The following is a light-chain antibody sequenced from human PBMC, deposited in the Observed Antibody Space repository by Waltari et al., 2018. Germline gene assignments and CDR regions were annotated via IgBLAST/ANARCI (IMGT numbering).Light chain of an antibody. Sequence: DIVLTQSPAIMSLSPGERASLSCSASQSVTKYLAWYQQKPGQAPRRLSYHTSNMATGIPARFSGSGFGTDFTLTSSSLEPEDFAVYYCQQRRDWPLTFGGGTKVEIK. J-gene: IGKJ4*01. CDR2: HTS. CDR1: QSVTKY. V-gene: IGKV3-11*01. CDR3: QQRRDWPLT.